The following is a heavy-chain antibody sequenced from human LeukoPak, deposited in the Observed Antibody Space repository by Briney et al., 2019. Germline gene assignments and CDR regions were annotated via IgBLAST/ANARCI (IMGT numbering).Heavy chain of an antibody. Sequence: ASVKVSCKASGYTFTSYGISWVRQAPGQGLEWMGWISAYNGNTNYAQKLQGRVTMTTDTSTSTAYMELRSLRSDDTAAYYCAGSSSSGWFDPWGQGTLVTVSS. CDR3: AGSSSSGWFDP. V-gene: IGHV1-18*01. D-gene: IGHD6-6*01. CDR2: ISAYNGNT. CDR1: GYTFTSYG. J-gene: IGHJ5*02.